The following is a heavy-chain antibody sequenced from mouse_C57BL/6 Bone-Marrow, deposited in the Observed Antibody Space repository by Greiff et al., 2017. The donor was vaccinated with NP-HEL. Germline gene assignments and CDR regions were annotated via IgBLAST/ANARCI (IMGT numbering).Heavy chain of an antibody. J-gene: IGHJ3*01. CDR2: IYPGNSDT. D-gene: IGHD1-1*01. V-gene: IGHV1-5*01. CDR3: SSSRNYVFAY. CDR1: GFTFTSYW. Sequence: EVQLQESGTVLARPGASVKMSCKTSGFTFTSYWMHWVKQRPGQGLEWIGAIYPGNSDTSYIQKFKGKAKLTAVTSASTAYMELSSLTNDDSAGDNCSSSRNYVFAYWGQGTLVTVSA.